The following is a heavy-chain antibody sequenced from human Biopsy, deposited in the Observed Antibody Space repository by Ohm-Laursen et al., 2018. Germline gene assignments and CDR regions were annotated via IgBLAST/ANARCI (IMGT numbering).Heavy chain of an antibody. V-gene: IGHV4-59*11. J-gene: IGHJ4*02. Sequence: PSETLSLTCTVSGGSFTGHYWSWIRQPPGKGLEWIGHISYTGYTSYNASLKSRVTISVDTSRNHFSLRLSSLTAAYTAVYYCARGSNDFGGLYFPRWGQGTLLTVSS. CDR3: ARGSNDFGGLYFPR. CDR1: GGSFTGHY. D-gene: IGHD4-23*01. CDR2: ISYTGYT.